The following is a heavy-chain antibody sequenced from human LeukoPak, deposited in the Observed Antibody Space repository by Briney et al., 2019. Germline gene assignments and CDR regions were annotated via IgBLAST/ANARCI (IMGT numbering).Heavy chain of an antibody. Sequence: KTSETLSLTCAVYGGSFSGYYWSWIRQPPGKGLEWIGEINHSGSTNYNPSLKSRVTISVDTSKNQFSLKLSSVTAADTAVYYCARHHRITMIVVVTGDAFDIWGQGTMVTVSS. CDR1: GGSFSGYY. V-gene: IGHV4-34*01. J-gene: IGHJ3*02. D-gene: IGHD3-22*01. CDR3: ARHHRITMIVVVTGDAFDI. CDR2: INHSGST.